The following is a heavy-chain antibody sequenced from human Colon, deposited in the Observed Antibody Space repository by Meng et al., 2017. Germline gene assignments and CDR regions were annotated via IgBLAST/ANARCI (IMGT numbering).Heavy chain of an antibody. V-gene: IGHV3-74*01. J-gene: IGHJ4*02. Sequence: GESLKISCAASGFTFSNYWMHWVRQAPGKGLEWVSHISTDGTRITYADSVKGRFTISRDNAKNTLYLQMNSLRAEDTAVYYCARSADYWGQGTLVTFSS. CDR1: GFTFSNYW. CDR3: ARSADY. CDR2: ISTDGTRI.